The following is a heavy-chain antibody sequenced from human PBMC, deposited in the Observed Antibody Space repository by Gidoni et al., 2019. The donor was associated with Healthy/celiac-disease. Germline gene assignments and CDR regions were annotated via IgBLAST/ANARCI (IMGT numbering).Heavy chain of an antibody. CDR3: AILRPRVDTLDY. J-gene: IGHJ4*02. CDR1: GGTFSSYA. V-gene: IGHV1-69*09. D-gene: IGHD5-12*01. CDR2: IIPILGIA. Sequence: QVQLVQSGAEVKKPGSSVKVSCNASGGTFSSYAISWVRQAPGQGLEWMGRIIPILGIANYAQKFQGRVTITADKSTSTAYMELSSLRSEDTAVYYCAILRPRVDTLDYWGQGTLVTVSS.